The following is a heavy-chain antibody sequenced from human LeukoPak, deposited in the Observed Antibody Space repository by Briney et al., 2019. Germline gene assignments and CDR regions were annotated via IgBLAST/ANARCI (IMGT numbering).Heavy chain of an antibody. J-gene: IGHJ4*02. CDR1: GGSISSYY. CDR2: IYYSGST. CDR3: AGSNFGYSGYAPNN. D-gene: IGHD5-12*01. Sequence: SETLSLTCTVSGGSISSYYWSWIRQPPGKGPEWIGYIYYSGSTNYNPSLKSRVTISVDTSKNQFSLKLSSVTAADTAVYYCAGSNFGYSGYAPNNWGQGTLVTVSS. V-gene: IGHV4-59*08.